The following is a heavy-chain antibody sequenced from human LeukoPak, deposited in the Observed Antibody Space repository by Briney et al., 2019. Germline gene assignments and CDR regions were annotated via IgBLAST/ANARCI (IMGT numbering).Heavy chain of an antibody. V-gene: IGHV4-30-4*01. CDR1: GGSISSDDYY. Sequence: SETLSLTCTVSGGSISSDDYYWTWVRQPPGKGLEWIGYAFYSGNTDYNPSLKSRVTISADTSKNQFFLRLTSVTTADTAVYYCARGLNVLLWFGELVYWGRGALVTVSS. J-gene: IGHJ4*02. CDR3: ARGLNVLLWFGELVY. D-gene: IGHD3-10*01. CDR2: AFYSGNT.